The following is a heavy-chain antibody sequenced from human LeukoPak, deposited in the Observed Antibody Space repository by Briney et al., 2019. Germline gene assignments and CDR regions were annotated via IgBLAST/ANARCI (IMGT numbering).Heavy chain of an antibody. Sequence: SETLSLTCTVSGRSISSSNYYWGWVRQPPGKGLEWIGSIYYSGRTYYNPSLKSRVTISVDTSKNQFSLKLSSVTAADTAVYYCARRGTMVRGIIILYYFDYWGQGTLVTVSS. D-gene: IGHD3-10*01. CDR1: GRSISSSNYY. J-gene: IGHJ4*02. CDR2: IYYSGRT. V-gene: IGHV4-39*01. CDR3: ARRGTMVRGIIILYYFDY.